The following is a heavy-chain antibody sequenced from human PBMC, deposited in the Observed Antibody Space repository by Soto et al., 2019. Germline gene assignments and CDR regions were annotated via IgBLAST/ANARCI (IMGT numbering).Heavy chain of an antibody. D-gene: IGHD2-15*01. Sequence: SQTLSLTCALSGDSVSSNSAAWNWIRQSPSRGLEWLGRTYYRSKWYNDYAVSVKSRIPINPDTSKNQFSLQLNSVTPEDTAVYYCARDHGVVVAAVYYYGMDVWGQGTTVTVSS. J-gene: IGHJ6*02. CDR3: ARDHGVVVAAVYYYGMDV. CDR2: TYYRSKWYN. CDR1: GDSVSSNSAA. V-gene: IGHV6-1*01.